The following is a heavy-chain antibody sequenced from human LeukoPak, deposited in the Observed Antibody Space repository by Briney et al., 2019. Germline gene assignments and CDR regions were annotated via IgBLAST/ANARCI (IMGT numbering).Heavy chain of an antibody. CDR1: GFTVNMTY. V-gene: IGHV3-66*04. Sequence: PGGSLRLSCAPSGFTVNMTYMSWARQAPGGGLEWVSVIYSGGATYYPDSVKGRFTISRDNSKNTLYLQLNSRRAEDRAVYYCARQTATGTDSWGQGTLVTVSS. J-gene: IGHJ4*02. CDR3: ARQTATGTDS. D-gene: IGHD6-13*01. CDR2: IYSGGAT.